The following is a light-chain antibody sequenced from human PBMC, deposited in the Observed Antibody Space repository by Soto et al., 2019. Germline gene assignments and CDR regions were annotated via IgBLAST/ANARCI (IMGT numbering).Light chain of an antibody. Sequence: EIVLTQSPGTLSLSPGERATLSCRASQSVSSSYLAWYQQKPGQAPRLLIYGASSRATGIPDGLSGSGSGTDFTLTISRLEREDFTVYYCQQYGSSPVTFGQGTKVEIK. CDR2: GAS. CDR3: QQYGSSPVT. V-gene: IGKV3-20*01. CDR1: QSVSSSY. J-gene: IGKJ1*01.